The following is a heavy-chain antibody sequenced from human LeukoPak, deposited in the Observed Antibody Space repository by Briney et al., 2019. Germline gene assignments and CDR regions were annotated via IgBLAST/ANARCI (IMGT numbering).Heavy chain of an antibody. CDR2: IYYSGST. J-gene: IGHJ4*02. V-gene: IGHV4-59*01. Sequence: SETLSLTCTVSGGSISSYYWSWIRQPPGKGLEWIGYIYYSGSTNYNPSLKSRVTMSVDASKNQFSLKLSSVTAADTAVYYCARGRSSGWIDYWGQGTLVTVSS. CDR1: GGSISSYY. D-gene: IGHD6-19*01. CDR3: ARGRSSGWIDY.